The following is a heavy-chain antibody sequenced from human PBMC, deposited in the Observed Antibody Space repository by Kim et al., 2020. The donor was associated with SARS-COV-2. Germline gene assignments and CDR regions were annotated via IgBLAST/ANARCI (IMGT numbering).Heavy chain of an antibody. Sequence: ASVKVSCKVSGYTLTELSMHWVRQAPGKGLEWRGGFDPEDGETIYAQKFQGRVTMTEETSTDTAYMELSSLRSEDTAVYYCATDSRGLTMVRGVIISGNYYYGMDVWGQGTTLTLSS. CDR2: FDPEDGET. CDR3: ATDSRGLTMVRGVIISGNYYYGMDV. CDR1: GYTLTELS. V-gene: IGHV1-24*01. J-gene: IGHJ6*02. D-gene: IGHD3-10*01.